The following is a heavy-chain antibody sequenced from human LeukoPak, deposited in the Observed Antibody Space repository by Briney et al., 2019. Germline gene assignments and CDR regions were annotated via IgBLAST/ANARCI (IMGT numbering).Heavy chain of an antibody. CDR3: ARVVMSYGSVDY. CDR1: GFTFSSYA. CDR2: ISYDGSNK. Sequence: PGRSLRLSCAASGFTFSSYAMHWVRQAPGKGLEWVAVISYDGSNKYYADSVKGRFTISRDNAKNSLYLQMNSLRADDTAVYYCARVVMSYGSVDYWGQGTLVTVSS. D-gene: IGHD3-10*01. V-gene: IGHV3-30-3*01. J-gene: IGHJ4*02.